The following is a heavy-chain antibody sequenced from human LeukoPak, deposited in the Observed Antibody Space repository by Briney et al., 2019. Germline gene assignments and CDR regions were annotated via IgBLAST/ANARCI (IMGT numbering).Heavy chain of an antibody. J-gene: IGHJ6*02. D-gene: IGHD2-2*01. CDR1: GGTFSSYA. CDR3: AMYDCSSTSCHHYYYYYGMDV. V-gene: IGHV1-69*04. CDR2: IIPILGIA. Sequence: PGSSVKVSCKASGGTFSSYAISWVRQAPGQGLEWMGRIIPILGIANYAQKFQGRVTITADKSTSTAYMELSSLRSEDTAVYYCAMYDCSSTSCHHYYYYYGMDVWGQGTTVTVSS.